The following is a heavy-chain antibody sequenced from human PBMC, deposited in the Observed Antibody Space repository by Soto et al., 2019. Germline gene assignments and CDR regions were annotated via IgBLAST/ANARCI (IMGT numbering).Heavy chain of an antibody. CDR3: ARVEQRPQRKRAFYGYSSSWQDTSPWRSFDP. J-gene: IGHJ5*02. CDR2: IIPIFGKA. CDR1: GGTLRNHD. V-gene: IGHV1-69*13. Sequence: SVTVSRKASGGTLRNHDISRVRQAPGQALEWMGGIIPIFGKANYAQQLQGRVTIPADESTSTAYMELRSLRSEDTAVYYCARVEQRPQRKRAFYGYSSSWQDTSPWRSFDPWGQGTLVTVSS. D-gene: IGHD6-13*01.